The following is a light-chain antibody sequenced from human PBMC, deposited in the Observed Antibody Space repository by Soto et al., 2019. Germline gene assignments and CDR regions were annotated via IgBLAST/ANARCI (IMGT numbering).Light chain of an antibody. CDR3: QSYDRTLSGWNVV. V-gene: IGLV1-40*01. CDR2: GDT. J-gene: IGLJ2*01. CDR1: TSNIGTGYE. Sequence: QSVLAQPPSVSGAPGQRVTISCTGSTSNIGTGYEVNWYQQLPGTAPKLLIYGDTNRPSGVPDRFSGSRSGTSASLAITGLQADDEAVYYCQSYDRTLSGWNVVFGGGTKLTVL.